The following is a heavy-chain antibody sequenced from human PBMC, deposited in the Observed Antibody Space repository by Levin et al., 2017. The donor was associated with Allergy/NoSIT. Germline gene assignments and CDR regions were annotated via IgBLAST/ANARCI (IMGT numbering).Heavy chain of an antibody. J-gene: IGHJ4*02. V-gene: IGHV3-30-3*01. CDR2: ISYDGSNK. Sequence: SCAASGFTFSSYAMHWVRQAPGKGLEWVAVISYDGSNKYYADSVKGRFTISRDNSKNTLYLQMNSLRAEDTAVYYCARDSISVVPAAIDYWGQGTLVTVSS. D-gene: IGHD2-2*01. CDR1: GFTFSSYA. CDR3: ARDSISVVPAAIDY.